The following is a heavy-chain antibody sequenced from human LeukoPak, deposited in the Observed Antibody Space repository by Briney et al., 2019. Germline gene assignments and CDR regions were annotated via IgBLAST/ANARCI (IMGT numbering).Heavy chain of an antibody. J-gene: IGHJ6*02. Sequence: PGGSLRLSCTASGFTFSSYWMSWVRQTPEKGLEWVANIKQDGSEKVYADSVKGRFTISRDNAKSSLYLQMNSLRAEDTAVYYCARDPYSSSWSYGMDVWGQGTTVTVSS. CDR1: GFTFSSYW. D-gene: IGHD6-13*01. V-gene: IGHV3-7*05. CDR2: IKQDGSEK. CDR3: ARDPYSSSWSYGMDV.